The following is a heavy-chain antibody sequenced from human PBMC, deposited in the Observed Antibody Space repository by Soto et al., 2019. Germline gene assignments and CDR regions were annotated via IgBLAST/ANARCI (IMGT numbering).Heavy chain of an antibody. V-gene: IGHV4-30-2*01. J-gene: IGHJ4*02. D-gene: IGHD6-19*01. Sequence: QLQLQESGSGLVKPSQTLSLTCAVSGGSISSGGYSWSWIRQPPGTGLEWIGYIYHSGSTYYNPSLKSRVTISVDRSQNQFSVKLSSVTAADTAVYYCARAGGLGAVAADYWGQGTLVTVSS. CDR1: GGSISSGGYS. CDR3: ARAGGLGAVAADY. CDR2: IYHSGST.